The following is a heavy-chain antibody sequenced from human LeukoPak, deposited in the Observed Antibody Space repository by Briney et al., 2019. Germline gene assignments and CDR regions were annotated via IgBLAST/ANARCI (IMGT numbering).Heavy chain of an antibody. J-gene: IGHJ4*02. Sequence: SETLSLTCTVSGGXISSYHWSWIRQPPGKGLEWIGRIYTSGSTNYNPSPKGRVTISLDTSNNPLSMNLSSLTAADTAVYYCATKGPLGIFNYWGQGTLVTVSS. CDR1: GGXISSYH. CDR2: IYTSGST. V-gene: IGHV4-4*07. D-gene: IGHD1-14*01. CDR3: ATKGPLGIFNY.